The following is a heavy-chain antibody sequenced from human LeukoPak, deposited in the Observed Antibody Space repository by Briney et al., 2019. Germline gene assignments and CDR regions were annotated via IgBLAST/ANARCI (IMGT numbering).Heavy chain of an antibody. D-gene: IGHD5-24*01. CDR2: IGSRADTT. CDR3: VKRDRGTFDY. J-gene: IGHJ4*02. CDR1: GFTFNTYA. V-gene: IGHV3-23*01. Sequence: GGSLRLSCAASGFTFNTYAMTWVRQAPGKGLEWVSAIGSRADTTNYADSVKGRFTISRDNSKNMLYLQMNGLRAEDTAVYYCVKRDRGTFDYWGQGTLVTVSS.